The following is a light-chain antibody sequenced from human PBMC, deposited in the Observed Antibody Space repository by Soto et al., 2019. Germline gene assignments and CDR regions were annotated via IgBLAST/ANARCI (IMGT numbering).Light chain of an antibody. CDR3: QSYDSSRV. V-gene: IGLV6-57*03. CDR1: SGSIASNY. CDR2: EDN. Sequence: FMLTQPHSVSESPGKTVTISCTRSSGSIASNYVQWYQQRPGSAPTTVIYEDNQRPSGVPDRFSGSIDSSSNSASLTISGLKTEDEADYYCQSYDSSRVFGGGTKLTVL. J-gene: IGLJ3*02.